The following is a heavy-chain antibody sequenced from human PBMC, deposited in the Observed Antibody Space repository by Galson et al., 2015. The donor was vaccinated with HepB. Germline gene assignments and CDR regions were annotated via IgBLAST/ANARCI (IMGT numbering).Heavy chain of an antibody. CDR2: ICIGYSTI. Sequence: SLRLSCAASGFTFSDSCMSWIRQAPGKGLEWVSYICIGYSTIKYADSVKGRFTISRDNVKKSLYLQINILRAEDTAVYYCARAALGWFDPWGQGTLVIVSS. V-gene: IGHV3-11*01. J-gene: IGHJ5*02. CDR1: GFTFSDSC. CDR3: ARAALGWFDP.